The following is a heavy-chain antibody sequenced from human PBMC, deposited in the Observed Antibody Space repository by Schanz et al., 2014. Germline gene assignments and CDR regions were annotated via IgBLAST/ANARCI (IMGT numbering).Heavy chain of an antibody. D-gene: IGHD2-2*01. Sequence: QVQLVHSGAEVKKPGSSVKVSCTASGGTFSSYTISWIRQAPGQGLEWMGRIIPVLDVGNYAQQFQGRVTFTADKSTSTAYMELSSLRYEDTALYYCARGTMPGTVDIWGQGTMVTVSS. CDR1: GGTFSSYT. J-gene: IGHJ3*02. CDR2: IIPVLDVG. V-gene: IGHV1-69*02. CDR3: ARGTMPGTVDI.